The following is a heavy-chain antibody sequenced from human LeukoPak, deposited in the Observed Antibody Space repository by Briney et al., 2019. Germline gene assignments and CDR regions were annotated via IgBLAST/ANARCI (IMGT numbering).Heavy chain of an antibody. Sequence: ASVKVSCKVSGYTLTELSMHWVRQAPGKGLEWMGGFDPEDGETIYAQKFQGRVTMTEDTSTDTAYMELSSLRSEDTAVHYCATAPYSYGYATLVYWGQGTLVTVSS. CDR2: FDPEDGET. D-gene: IGHD5-18*01. V-gene: IGHV1-24*01. CDR3: ATAPYSYGYATLVY. CDR1: GYTLTELS. J-gene: IGHJ4*02.